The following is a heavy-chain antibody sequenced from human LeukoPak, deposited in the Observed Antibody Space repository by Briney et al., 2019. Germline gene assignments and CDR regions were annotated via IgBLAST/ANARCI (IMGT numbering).Heavy chain of an antibody. CDR3: ARVGGRGVAAATSNYYYGMDV. CDR2: ISSSGTTI. V-gene: IGHV3-48*03. D-gene: IGHD6-13*01. J-gene: IGHJ6*02. CDR1: GFTFSSYE. Sequence: GGSLRLSCAASGFTFSSYELNWVRQAPGQGLEWVSHISSSGTTIPYADSVRGRFTSSRDNAKNSMYLQMNSLRAEDTAVYYCARVGGRGVAAATSNYYYGMDVWGQGTTVTVSS.